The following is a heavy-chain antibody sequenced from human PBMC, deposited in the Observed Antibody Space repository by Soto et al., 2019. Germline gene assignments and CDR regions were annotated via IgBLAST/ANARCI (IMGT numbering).Heavy chain of an antibody. CDR2: IYYSGST. V-gene: IGHV4-31*03. CDR1: GGSISSGGYY. D-gene: IGHD2-2*01. Sequence: QVQLQESGPGLVKPSQTLSLTCTVSGGSISSGGYYWSWIRQHPGKGLEWIGYIYYSGSTYYNPSLKSRVTISVDTSKHQFSLKLSSVTAADTAVYYCARANRSTGDYYMDVWGKGTTVTVSS. CDR3: ARANRSTGDYYMDV. J-gene: IGHJ6*03.